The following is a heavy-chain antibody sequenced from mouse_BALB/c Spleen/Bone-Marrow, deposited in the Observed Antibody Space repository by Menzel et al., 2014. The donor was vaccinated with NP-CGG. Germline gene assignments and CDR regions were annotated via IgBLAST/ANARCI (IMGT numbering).Heavy chain of an antibody. CDR1: GYTFTEYT. CDR3: ARREYGNYDYAMDY. CDR2: INPNNGGI. V-gene: IGHV1-18*01. Sequence: EVQVVESGPELVKPGASVKISCKTSGYTFTEYTMHWVKQSHGKSLEWIGGINPNNGGISYNQKFKGKATLTVDKSSSTAYMELRSLTSEDSAVYYCARREYGNYDYAMDYWGQGTSVTVSS. D-gene: IGHD2-10*02. J-gene: IGHJ4*01.